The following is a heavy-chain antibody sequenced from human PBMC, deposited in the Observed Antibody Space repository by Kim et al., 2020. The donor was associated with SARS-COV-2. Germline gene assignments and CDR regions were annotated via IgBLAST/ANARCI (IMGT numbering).Heavy chain of an antibody. D-gene: IGHD3-10*01. V-gene: IGHV3-23*01. Sequence: GGSLRLSCAASGFTFSSYAMSWVRQAPGKGLEWVSAISGSGGSTYYADSVKGRFTISRDNSKNTLYLQMNSLRAEDTAVYYCAKDGSSAYYYGSGSAPFDYWGQGTLVTVSS. CDR2: ISGSGGST. CDR3: AKDGSSAYYYGSGSAPFDY. J-gene: IGHJ4*02. CDR1: GFTFSSYA.